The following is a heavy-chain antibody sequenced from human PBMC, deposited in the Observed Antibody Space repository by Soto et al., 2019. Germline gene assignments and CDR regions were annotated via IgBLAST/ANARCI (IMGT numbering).Heavy chain of an antibody. J-gene: IGHJ4*02. Sequence: SETLSLTCTVSGGSISSSSYYWGWIRQPPGKGLEWIGSIYYSGSTYYNPSLKSRVTISVDTSKNQFSLKLSSVTAADTAVYYCARYPYYYDSSGYKWGQGTLVTVSS. CDR2: IYYSGST. D-gene: IGHD3-22*01. CDR3: ARYPYYYDSSGYK. CDR1: GGSISSSSYY. V-gene: IGHV4-39*01.